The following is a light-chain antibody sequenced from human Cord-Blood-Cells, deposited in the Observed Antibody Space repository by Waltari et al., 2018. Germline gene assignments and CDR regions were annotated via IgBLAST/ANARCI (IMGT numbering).Light chain of an antibody. Sequence: QSALTQPAPVSGSPGQSITISCTGTSSDVGGSHPVSWYQQHPGKAPKLMIYDVSKRPSGVSNRFSGSKSGNTASLTISGLQAEDEADYYCSSYTSSSTWVFGGGTKLTVL. CDR1: SSDVGGSHP. CDR2: DVS. J-gene: IGLJ3*02. CDR3: SSYTSSSTWV. V-gene: IGLV2-14*01.